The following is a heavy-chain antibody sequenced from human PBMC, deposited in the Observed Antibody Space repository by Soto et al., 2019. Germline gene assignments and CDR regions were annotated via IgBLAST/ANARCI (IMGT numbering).Heavy chain of an antibody. J-gene: IGHJ4*02. CDR1: GFTFSTYA. CDR2: ISGSGDST. D-gene: IGHD6-19*01. CDR3: AKERSSGWSFDY. V-gene: IGHV3-23*01. Sequence: EVQLLESGGGLVQPGGSLRLSCAASGFTFSTYAMNWVRQAPGKGLEWVSGISGSGDSTYYADSVKGRFTVSRDNSKNTLYMQMNSLSAAAKAVFYCAKERSSGWSFDYWGQGTLVTVSS.